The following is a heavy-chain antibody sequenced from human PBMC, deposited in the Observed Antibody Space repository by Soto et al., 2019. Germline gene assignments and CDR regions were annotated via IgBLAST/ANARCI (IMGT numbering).Heavy chain of an antibody. CDR2: IYYSGST. Sequence: QVQLQESGPGLVKPSETLSLTCTVSGGSISSYYWSWIRQPPGKGLEWIGYIYYSGSTNYNPSLTSRVTISVDTSKNQFSLKLSSVTAADTAVYYCARDGVYYGSGSYYYYGMDVWGQGTTVTVSS. V-gene: IGHV4-59*01. J-gene: IGHJ6*02. CDR3: ARDGVYYGSGSYYYYGMDV. CDR1: GGSISSYY. D-gene: IGHD3-10*01.